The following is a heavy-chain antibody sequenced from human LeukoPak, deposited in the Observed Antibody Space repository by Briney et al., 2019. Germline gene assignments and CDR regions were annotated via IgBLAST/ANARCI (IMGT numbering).Heavy chain of an antibody. CDR1: GYTFTSYA. CDR3: ARGYCSSTSCYMDV. V-gene: IGHV1-3*01. Sequence: ASVKVSCKASGYTFTSYAMHWVRQAPGQRLEWMGWINAGNGNTKYSQKLQGRVTITGDTSASTAYMELSSLRSEDTAVYYCARGYCSSTSCYMDVWGQGTTVT. J-gene: IGHJ6*02. CDR2: INAGNGNT. D-gene: IGHD2-2*01.